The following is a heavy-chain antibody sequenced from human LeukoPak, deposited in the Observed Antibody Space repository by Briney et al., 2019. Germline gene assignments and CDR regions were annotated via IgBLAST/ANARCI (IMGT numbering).Heavy chain of an antibody. D-gene: IGHD5-12*01. CDR2: ISGSGDGT. Sequence: GGSLRLSCAASGFTFSNYAMIWVRQAPGKGLEWVSAISGSGDGTYSADSVKGRFTISRDNSKNTLYLQMNSLRAEDTAVYYCAKPFYSGYDSHFDYWGQGTLVTVSS. V-gene: IGHV3-23*01. CDR1: GFTFSNYA. CDR3: AKPFYSGYDSHFDY. J-gene: IGHJ4*02.